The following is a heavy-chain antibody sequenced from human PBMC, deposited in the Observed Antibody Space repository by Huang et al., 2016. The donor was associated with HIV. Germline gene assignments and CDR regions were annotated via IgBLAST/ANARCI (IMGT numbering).Heavy chain of an antibody. Sequence: QVKLVESGGGVVQPGISLRLSCAASGFTFRTSTFHWVSQAPGKWLEWGVRISYNGGKKFYADSVKGRFTISRDNSKNTVYLEVSSPRPEDSAVYYCTREFTTSVQFFDLWGQGTLVTVSS. CDR3: TREFTTSVQFFDL. D-gene: IGHD4-4*01. CDR2: ISYNGGKK. CDR1: GFTFRTST. J-gene: IGHJ4*02. V-gene: IGHV3-30*04.